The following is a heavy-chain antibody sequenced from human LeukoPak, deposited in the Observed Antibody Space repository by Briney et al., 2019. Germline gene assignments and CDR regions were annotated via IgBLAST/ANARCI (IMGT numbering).Heavy chain of an antibody. J-gene: IGHJ4*02. CDR3: ARNESSGWGYFDY. CDR2: IGGSNGIT. Sequence: PGGSLRLPCAASRFTFKSYAMSWVRKAPGKGLDWVSVIGGSNGITFYVGSVKGRFTISRDNSKDTLYLQMNSLRAEDTAVYYCARNESSGWGYFDYWGQGTLVTVSS. CDR1: RFTFKSYA. D-gene: IGHD3-22*01. V-gene: IGHV3-23*01.